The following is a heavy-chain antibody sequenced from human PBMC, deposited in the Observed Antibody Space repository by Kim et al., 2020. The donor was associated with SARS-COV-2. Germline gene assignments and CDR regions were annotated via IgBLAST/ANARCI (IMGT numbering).Heavy chain of an antibody. Sequence: SETLSLTCTVSGGSISSYYWSWIRQPPGKGLEWIGYIYYSGSTNYNPSLKSRVTISVDTSKNQFSLKLSSVTAADTAVYYCAREGGDYDFWSGYSPVGMDVWGQGTTVTVSS. CDR1: GGSISSYY. D-gene: IGHD3-3*01. V-gene: IGHV4-59*01. J-gene: IGHJ6*02. CDR2: IYYSGST. CDR3: AREGGDYDFWSGYSPVGMDV.